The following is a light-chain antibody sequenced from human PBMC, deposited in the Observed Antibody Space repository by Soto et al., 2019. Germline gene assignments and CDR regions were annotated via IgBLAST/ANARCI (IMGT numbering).Light chain of an antibody. Sequence: EIVLTQSPGTLSFSPGEKATPSCRASQSVSNYLAWYQQKPGQSPSLLIYDASNRATGIPARFSGSGSGTDFTLSISSLEPEDFAVYYCQQRYRWPETFGQGTKV. J-gene: IGKJ1*01. V-gene: IGKV3-11*01. CDR1: QSVSNY. CDR3: QQRYRWPET. CDR2: DAS.